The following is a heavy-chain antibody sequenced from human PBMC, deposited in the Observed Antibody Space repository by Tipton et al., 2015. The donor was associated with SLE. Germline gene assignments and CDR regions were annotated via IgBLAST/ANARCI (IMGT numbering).Heavy chain of an antibody. CDR3: ARAAAYYDSSGEDVFDI. V-gene: IGHV3-48*03. Sequence: SLRLSCAASGFTFSSYEMNWFRQAPGKGLEWVSYISSSGRTIYYADSVKGRFTISRDNAKNSLYLQMNSLRAEDTAVYYCARAAAYYDSSGEDVFDIWGQGTMVTVSS. J-gene: IGHJ3*02. CDR1: GFTFSSYE. D-gene: IGHD3-22*01. CDR2: ISSSGRTI.